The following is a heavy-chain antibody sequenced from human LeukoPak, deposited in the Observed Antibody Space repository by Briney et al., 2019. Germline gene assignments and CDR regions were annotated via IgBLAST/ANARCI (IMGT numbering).Heavy chain of an antibody. J-gene: IGHJ4*02. D-gene: IGHD6-19*01. CDR2: ISAYNGNT. V-gene: IGHV1-18*01. Sequence: GASVKVSCKASGYTFTSYGISWVRQAPGQGLEWMGWISAYNGNTNYAQKLQGRVTMTTDTSTSTAYMELRSLRSDDTAVYYCARDRVRAVAGTGPQGNFDYWGQGTLVTVSS. CDR1: GYTFTSYG. CDR3: ARDRVRAVAGTGPQGNFDY.